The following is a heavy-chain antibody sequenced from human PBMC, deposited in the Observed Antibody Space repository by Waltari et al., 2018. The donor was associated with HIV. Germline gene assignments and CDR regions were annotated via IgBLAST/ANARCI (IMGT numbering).Heavy chain of an antibody. D-gene: IGHD6-13*01. Sequence: QVQLQESGPGLVKPSETLSLLCTVSSDSMRIYFWSWIRQPAGKGLEWSGRIHSSGTSNYNSSHKSRVTMSVDTSKNQFSLNLSSVTAADTAVYYCAREKQQLGFDYWGQETLVTVSS. CDR3: AREKQQLGFDY. V-gene: IGHV4-4*07. CDR1: SDSMRIYF. CDR2: IHSSGTS. J-gene: IGHJ4*02.